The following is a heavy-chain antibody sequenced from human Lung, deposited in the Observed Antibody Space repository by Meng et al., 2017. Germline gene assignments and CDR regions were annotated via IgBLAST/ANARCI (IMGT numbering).Heavy chain of an antibody. V-gene: IGHV1-2*06. D-gene: IGHD6-13*01. CDR1: GYKFPGYW. J-gene: IGHJ4*02. Sequence: LLREGGEVKKPGASRKGSCNPSGYKFPGYWLHWVRRAPGQGLEGMGRIDPKSGDTHYAQRFQGRVTMTGDTSISTAYMELSGLRSDDTAMYYCARDEDISAAGKLFGDYWGQGTLVTVSS. CDR3: ARDEDISAAGKLFGDY. CDR2: IDPKSGDT.